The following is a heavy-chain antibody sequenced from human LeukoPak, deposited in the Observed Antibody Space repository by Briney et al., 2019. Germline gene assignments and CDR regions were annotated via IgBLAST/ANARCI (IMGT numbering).Heavy chain of an antibody. V-gene: IGHV3-7*05. CDR1: GFTFSNYW. Sequence: PGGSLRLSCAASGFTFSNYWMSWVRQAPGKGLEWVANIKEDGSVIYFVDSVKGRFTISRDNAKNSLYLQMNSLRAEDTAVYYCARDVGWLDYWGQGTLVTVSS. CDR2: IKEDGSVI. D-gene: IGHD6-19*01. J-gene: IGHJ4*02. CDR3: ARDVGWLDY.